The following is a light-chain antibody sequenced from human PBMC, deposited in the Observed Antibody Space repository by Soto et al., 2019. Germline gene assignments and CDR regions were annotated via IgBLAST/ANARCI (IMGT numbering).Light chain of an antibody. CDR2: GAS. J-gene: IGKJ2*01. V-gene: IGKV3-20*01. CDR1: QSVSSDY. Sequence: EIVLTQSPGTLSLSPGERATLSCRASQSVSSDYLAWYQQSPGQAPRLLLYGASNRATGFPDRFSGSGSGTDFTLTISRLEPEDFAVFSCQQYGSSPYTFGQGTKLEIK. CDR3: QQYGSSPYT.